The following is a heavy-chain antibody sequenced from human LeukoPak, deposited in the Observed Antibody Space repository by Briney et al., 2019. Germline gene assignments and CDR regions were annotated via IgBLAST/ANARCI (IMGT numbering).Heavy chain of an antibody. J-gene: IGHJ3*02. CDR2: IYHSGST. V-gene: IGHV4-30-2*01. Sequence: SQTLSLTRAVSGGSISSGGYSWSWIRQPPGKGLEWIGYIYHSGSTYYNPSLKSRVTISVDRSKNQFSLKLSSVTAADTAVYYCARASGDYYDSSADAFDIWGQGTMVTVSS. D-gene: IGHD3-22*01. CDR3: ARASGDYYDSSADAFDI. CDR1: GGSISSGGYS.